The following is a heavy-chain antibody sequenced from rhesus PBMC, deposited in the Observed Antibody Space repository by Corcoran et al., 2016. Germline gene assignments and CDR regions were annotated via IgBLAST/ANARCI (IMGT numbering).Heavy chain of an antibody. J-gene: IGHJ5-1*01. Sequence: QVQLQESGPGLVKPSETLSLTCAVSGGSISSSNWCSWIRQPPGKGLECIGNIGGSSGSTYYNPSLKTRVTISIDTSKNHFSLIRSGVTAADTAVYHCARSQGDSRYKNRFDVWGAGVLVTVSS. V-gene: IGHV4-65*02. D-gene: IGHD3-40*01. CDR2: IGGSSGST. CDR3: ARSQGDSRYKNRFDV. CDR1: GGSISSSNW.